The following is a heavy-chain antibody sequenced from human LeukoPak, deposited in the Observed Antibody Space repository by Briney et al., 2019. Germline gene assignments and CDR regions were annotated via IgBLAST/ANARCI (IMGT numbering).Heavy chain of an antibody. V-gene: IGHV4-34*01. D-gene: IGHD5-12*01. J-gene: IGHJ4*02. CDR2: INHSGST. CDR3: ARGEDGYNYTFDY. CDR1: GGSFSGYY. Sequence: PSETLSLTCAVYGGSFSGYYWSWIRQPPGKGLEWIGEINHSGSTNYNPSLKSRVTISVDTSKNQFSLKLSSVTAADTAVYYCARGEDGYNYTFDYWGQGTLVTVSS.